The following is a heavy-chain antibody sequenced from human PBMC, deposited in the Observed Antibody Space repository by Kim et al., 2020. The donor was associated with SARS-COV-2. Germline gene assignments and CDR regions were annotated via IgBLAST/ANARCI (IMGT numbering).Heavy chain of an antibody. D-gene: IGHD6-6*01. CDR2: IWYDGSNK. CDR1: GFTFSSYG. V-gene: IGHV3-33*01. Sequence: GGSLRLSCAASGFTFSSYGMHWVRQAPGKGLEWVAVIWYDGSNKYYADSVKGRFTISRDNSKNTLYLQMNSLRAEDTAVYYCAREGSSIAARRGWNWFDPWGQGTLVTVSS. CDR3: AREGSSIAARRGWNWFDP. J-gene: IGHJ5*02.